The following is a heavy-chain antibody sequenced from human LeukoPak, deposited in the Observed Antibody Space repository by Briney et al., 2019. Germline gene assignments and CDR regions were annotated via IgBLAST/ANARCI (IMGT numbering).Heavy chain of an antibody. J-gene: IGHJ4*02. Sequence: PSETLSLICSVSGDSISSGRNYWGWIRQSPGTGLEWIASIYSSGNTHSNPSLKSRVSISVDTSKNQVSLKLYSVTASDAAIYYCARHLSGTTMSHYFDFWGQGTLVTVSS. CDR3: ARHLSGTTMSHYFDF. D-gene: IGHD1-1*01. V-gene: IGHV4-39*01. CDR2: IYSSGNT. CDR1: GDSISSGRNY.